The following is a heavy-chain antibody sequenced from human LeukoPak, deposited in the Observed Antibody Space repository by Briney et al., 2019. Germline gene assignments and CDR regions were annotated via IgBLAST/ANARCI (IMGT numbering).Heavy chain of an antibody. CDR2: ISRSSTTI. J-gene: IGHJ4*02. D-gene: IGHD3-10*01. V-gene: IGHV3-48*02. CDR1: GFTFSTYS. Sequence: GGSLRLSCAASGFTFSTYSMNWVRQAPGKGLEWVSYISRSSTTIDYADFEKGRFTISRDNAKNSLYLQMNSLRDEDTAVYYCARDLHYGFDYWGQGALVTVSS. CDR3: ARDLHYGFDY.